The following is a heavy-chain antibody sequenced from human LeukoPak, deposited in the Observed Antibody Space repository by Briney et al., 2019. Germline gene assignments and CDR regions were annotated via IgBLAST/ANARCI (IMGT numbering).Heavy chain of an antibody. V-gene: IGHV4-59*11. D-gene: IGHD3-10*01. CDR2: IYYSGST. Sequence: PSETLSLTCTVSGGSISSHYWSWIRQPPGKGLEWIGYIYYSGSTNFNPSLKSRVTISVDTSKNQFSLKLSSVTAADTAVYYCARGVFHYGSGRDDYYYYYMDVWGKGTTVTVSS. CDR3: ARGVFHYGSGRDDYYYYYMDV. J-gene: IGHJ6*03. CDR1: GGSISSHY.